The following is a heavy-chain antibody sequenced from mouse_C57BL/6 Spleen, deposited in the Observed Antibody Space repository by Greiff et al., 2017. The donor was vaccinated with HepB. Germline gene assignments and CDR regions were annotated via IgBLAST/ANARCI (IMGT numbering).Heavy chain of an antibody. Sequence: QVTLKVCGPGILQPSQTLTLTCSFSGFSLSTFGMGVGRIRQPSGQGLEGLEHIGWDDDKYYNPALKSRLTISKDTYKNQVILKIANVDTADTATYYCARIKEAGYYAMDYWGQGTSVTVSS. J-gene: IGHJ4*01. CDR2: IGWDDDK. CDR3: ARIKEAGYYAMDY. V-gene: IGHV8-8*01. CDR1: GFSLSTFGMG.